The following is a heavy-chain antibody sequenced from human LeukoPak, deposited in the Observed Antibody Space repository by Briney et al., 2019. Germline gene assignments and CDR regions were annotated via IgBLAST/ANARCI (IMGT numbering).Heavy chain of an antibody. Sequence: GGSLRLSCAASGLTFSSYSMDWVRQAPGKGLEWVAYISHNGRSIYYADSVKGRFTISRDNSKNTLSLQMNSLRVEDTALYYCTKDLRYYYADNHSEMDEHDYWGQGTLVTVSS. V-gene: IGHV3-48*01. J-gene: IGHJ4*02. CDR1: GLTFSSYS. D-gene: IGHD4-23*01. CDR3: TKDLRYYYADNHSEMDEHDY. CDR2: ISHNGRSI.